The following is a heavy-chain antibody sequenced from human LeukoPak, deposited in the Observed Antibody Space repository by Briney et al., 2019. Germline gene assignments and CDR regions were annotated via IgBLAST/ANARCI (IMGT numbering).Heavy chain of an antibody. V-gene: IGHV3-30-3*01. D-gene: IGHD3-3*01. CDR1: GFTFSSYA. Sequence: GRSLRLSCAASGFTFSSYAMHWVRQAPGKGLEWVAVISYDGSNKYYADSVKGRFTISRDNSKNTLYLQMNSLRAEDTAVYYCARDLYYDFWSGYYMPGGYWGQGTLVTVSS. CDR3: ARDLYYDFWSGYYMPGGY. CDR2: ISYDGSNK. J-gene: IGHJ4*02.